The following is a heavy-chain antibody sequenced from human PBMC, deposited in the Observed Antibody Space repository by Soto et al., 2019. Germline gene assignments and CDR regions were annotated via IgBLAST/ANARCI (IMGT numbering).Heavy chain of an antibody. CDR2: INPNSGGA. Sequence: QVQLVQSGAEVKKPGASVKVSCKASGYTFIGYYIHWVRQAPGQGLEWMGWINPNSGGAKYSQKFQVWVTMTSDTSISTAYMELSRLKSDDTAVYYCARSGGGYDLGDYWGQGALVTVSS. J-gene: IGHJ4*02. CDR3: ARSGGGYDLGDY. D-gene: IGHD5-12*01. V-gene: IGHV1-2*04. CDR1: GYTFIGYY.